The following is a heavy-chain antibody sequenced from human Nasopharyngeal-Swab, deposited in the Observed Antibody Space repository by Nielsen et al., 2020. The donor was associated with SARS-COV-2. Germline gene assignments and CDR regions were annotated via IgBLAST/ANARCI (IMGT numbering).Heavy chain of an antibody. CDR3: ARHGTTVTRNYAFDI. CDR2: IYYGGST. V-gene: IGHV4-39*01. J-gene: IGHJ3*02. Sequence: RQAPGKGLEWIGSIYYGGSTYYNPSLKSRVTISVDTSKNQFSLKLSSVTAADTAVYYCARHGTTVTRNYAFDIWGQGTMVTVSS. D-gene: IGHD4-17*01.